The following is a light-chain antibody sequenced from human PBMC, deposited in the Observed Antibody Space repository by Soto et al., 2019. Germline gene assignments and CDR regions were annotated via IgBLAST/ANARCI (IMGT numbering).Light chain of an antibody. CDR3: HQRNK. CDR1: QFLSSY. J-gene: IGKJ5*01. CDR2: DTS. Sequence: VLTQSPATLSLSPGERXXLSCRASQFLSSYLAWYQQIPGQPPRLLIYDTSNRVTGIPARFSGSRSGTDFTLTISSLEPEDFAVYFCHQRNKFGQGTRLEIK. V-gene: IGKV3-11*01.